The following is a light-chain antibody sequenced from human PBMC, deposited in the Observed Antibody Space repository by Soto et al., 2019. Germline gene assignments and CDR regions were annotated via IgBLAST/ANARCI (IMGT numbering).Light chain of an antibody. V-gene: IGKV1-12*02. CDR3: QQANSFTFT. CDR1: QIIGSW. CDR2: AAS. Sequence: DIQMTQSPSSVSAAIGDRVTITCRASQIIGSWLAWYQQKPGKAPTLLIYAASTLQSGVPSRFSGSGSGTDFTLTITSLQAEDSATYYCQQANSFTFTFRPGTTVEIQ. J-gene: IGKJ3*01.